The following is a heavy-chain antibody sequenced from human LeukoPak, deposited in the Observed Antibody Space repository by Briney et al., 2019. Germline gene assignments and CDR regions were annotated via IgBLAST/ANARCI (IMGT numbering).Heavy chain of an antibody. J-gene: IGHJ4*02. Sequence: GASVKVSCKASGYTFTGYYMHWVRQAPGQGREWMGWINPNSGGTNYAQKFQGRVTMTRDTSISTAYMELSRLRSDDTAVYYCARAPYSGYDSFITYYFDYWGQGTLVTVSS. D-gene: IGHD5-12*01. V-gene: IGHV1-2*02. CDR1: GYTFTGYY. CDR3: ARAPYSGYDSFITYYFDY. CDR2: INPNSGGT.